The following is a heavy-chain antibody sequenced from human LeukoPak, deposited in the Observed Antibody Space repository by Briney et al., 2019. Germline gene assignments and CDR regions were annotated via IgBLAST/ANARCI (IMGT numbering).Heavy chain of an antibody. J-gene: IGHJ4*02. V-gene: IGHV4-59*08. CDR3: ARIGEDSSGYYPDDY. Sequence: SETLSLTCAVSGGSISSYYWSWIRQPPGKGLEWIGYIYYSGSTNYNPSLKSRVTISVDTSKNQFSLKLSSVTAADTAVYYCARIGEDSSGYYPDDYWGQGTLVTVSS. CDR2: IYYSGST. D-gene: IGHD3-22*01. CDR1: GGSISSYY.